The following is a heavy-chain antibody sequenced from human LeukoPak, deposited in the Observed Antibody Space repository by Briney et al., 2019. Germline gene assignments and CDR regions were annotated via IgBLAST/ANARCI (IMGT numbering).Heavy chain of an antibody. CDR3: AKDRVSPGFDWFDP. V-gene: IGHV3-23*01. CDR1: GVIISSYA. D-gene: IGHD2/OR15-2a*01. Sequence: PGGSLRLSCAASGVIISSYAMSWVRQAPGKGLEWASAINGRGDNTYYADFVKGRFTISRDNSKSTVYLQMNSLRTEDTAVYYCAKDRVSPGFDWFDPWGQGTLVTVSS. J-gene: IGHJ5*02. CDR2: INGRGDNT.